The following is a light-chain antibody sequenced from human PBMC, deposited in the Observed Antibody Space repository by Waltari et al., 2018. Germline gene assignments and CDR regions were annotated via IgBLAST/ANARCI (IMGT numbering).Light chain of an antibody. CDR2: ATS. CDR1: KDITNA. V-gene: IGKV1-NL1*01. Sequence: CRASKDITNALAWYQHKLGRAPKLLIYATSKVEGGVPARFSGRGSGTTYTLTIDSLQSDDSASYFCQQYFSVPLTFGGGSKIEI. J-gene: IGKJ4*01. CDR3: QQYFSVPLT.